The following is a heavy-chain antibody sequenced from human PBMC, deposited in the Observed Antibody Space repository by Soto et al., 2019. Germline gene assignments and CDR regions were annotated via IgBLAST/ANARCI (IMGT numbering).Heavy chain of an antibody. D-gene: IGHD5-18*01. J-gene: IGHJ4*02. Sequence: ASVKVSCKASPYTFTGYYMHWVRQAPGQGLEWMGWINPHSGATNYAQKFQGRVTMTRDTSINTAYTELSSLRYDDSAVYYCARDSGTAMAWGYFDYWGQGTLVTVSS. CDR1: PYTFTGYY. V-gene: IGHV1-2*02. CDR3: ARDSGTAMAWGYFDY. CDR2: INPHSGAT.